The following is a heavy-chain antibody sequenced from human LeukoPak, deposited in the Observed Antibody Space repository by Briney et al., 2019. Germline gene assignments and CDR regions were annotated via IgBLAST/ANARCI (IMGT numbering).Heavy chain of an antibody. J-gene: IGHJ4*02. V-gene: IGHV3-33*01. CDR1: GFTFSNYG. CDR3: AGSYYNVFDY. CDR2: IWYDGSNK. Sequence: GGSLRLSCAASGFTFSNYGMHWVRQAPGKGLEWVALIWYDGSNKYYADSVKGRFTISRDNSKNTLYLQMDSLRAEDTAVYYCAGSYYNVFDYWGQGTLVTVSS. D-gene: IGHD3-10*01.